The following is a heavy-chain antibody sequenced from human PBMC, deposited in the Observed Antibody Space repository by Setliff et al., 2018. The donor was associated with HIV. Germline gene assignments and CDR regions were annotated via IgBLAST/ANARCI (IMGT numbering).Heavy chain of an antibody. CDR1: GGSFSGYY. Sequence: KASETLSLTCAVYGGSFSGYYWNWIRQPPGKGLEWIGEINHSGSTNYNPSLKSRVTISVDTSKNQFSLKLNSVTAADTAVYYCARGTFSGPDYWGQGTLVTVSS. CDR2: INHSGST. CDR3: ARGTFSGPDY. D-gene: IGHD1-26*01. J-gene: IGHJ4*02. V-gene: IGHV4-34*01.